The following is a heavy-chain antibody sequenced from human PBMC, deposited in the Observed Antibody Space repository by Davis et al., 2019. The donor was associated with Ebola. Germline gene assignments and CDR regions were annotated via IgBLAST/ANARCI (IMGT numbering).Heavy chain of an antibody. CDR3: ASTTTSCPMC. J-gene: IGHJ4*02. Sequence: SETLSLTCTVSGGSISSYFWSWIRQPPGKGLEWIGCISYTGTTNYNPSLRGRVTISVDTSKNRFSLKLNSVTAADTAVYYCASTTTSCPMCWGQGTLVTVSS. V-gene: IGHV4-59*01. D-gene: IGHD2-2*01. CDR2: ISYTGTT. CDR1: GGSISSYF.